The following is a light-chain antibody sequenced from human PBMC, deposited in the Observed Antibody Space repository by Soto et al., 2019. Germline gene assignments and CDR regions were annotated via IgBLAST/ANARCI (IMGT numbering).Light chain of an antibody. V-gene: IGLV2-14*03. CDR1: SSDIGAYKY. J-gene: IGLJ3*02. CDR2: AVS. Sequence: QSAMTQPASVSGSPGQSLTISCIGTSSDIGAYKYVSWYQQHPGTAPKLLIYAVSNRPSGVSDRFFGSKSGNTAYLTISGLQTDDEADYYCSSYTSSSTLVFGGGTKVTVL. CDR3: SSYTSSSTLV.